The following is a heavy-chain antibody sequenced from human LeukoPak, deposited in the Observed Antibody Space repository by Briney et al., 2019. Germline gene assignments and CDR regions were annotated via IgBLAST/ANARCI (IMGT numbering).Heavy chain of an antibody. J-gene: IGHJ4*02. V-gene: IGHV1-2*02. CDR3: ARSSSSGSYYPFDY. Sequence: ASVKVSCKASGYTFTGYYMHWVRQAPGQGLEWMGWISPNSGGANYAQKFQGRVTMTRDTSISTGYMELSSLRSDDTAVYYCARSSSSGSYYPFDYWGQGTLVTVSS. CDR2: ISPNSGGA. D-gene: IGHD3-10*01. CDR1: GYTFTGYY.